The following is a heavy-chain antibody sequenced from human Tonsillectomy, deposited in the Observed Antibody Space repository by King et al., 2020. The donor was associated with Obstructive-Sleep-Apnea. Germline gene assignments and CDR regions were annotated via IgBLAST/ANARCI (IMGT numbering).Heavy chain of an antibody. CDR3: ARIPYKYGSGSYYKGFDY. D-gene: IGHD3-10*01. CDR1: GGSISRSSHY. J-gene: IGHJ4*02. CDR2: IYDGGST. Sequence: QLQESGPGLLKPSETLSLTCTVSGGSISRSSHYWGWVRQPPGKGLEWIWKIYDGGSTYYNSSLKSRVTISVDTSKNQFSLNVSSVTAADTAVYYCARIPYKYGSGSYYKGFDYWGQGTLVTVSS. V-gene: IGHV4-39*07.